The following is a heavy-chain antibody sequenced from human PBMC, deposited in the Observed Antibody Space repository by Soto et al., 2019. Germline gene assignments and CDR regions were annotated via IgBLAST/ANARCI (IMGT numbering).Heavy chain of an antibody. V-gene: IGHV3-23*01. CDR1: GFTFTSYV. CDR3: AKDRSYYDSSGARSPRFDY. Sequence: GGSLRLSCAASGFTFTSYVMSWVRQAPGKGLEWVSTISGGGETTQYAESVEGRFTIARDNAKNTLYLQMNSLTAEDTAVFYCAKDRSYYDSSGARSPRFDYWGQGTLVTVSS. CDR2: ISGGGETT. D-gene: IGHD3-22*01. J-gene: IGHJ4*02.